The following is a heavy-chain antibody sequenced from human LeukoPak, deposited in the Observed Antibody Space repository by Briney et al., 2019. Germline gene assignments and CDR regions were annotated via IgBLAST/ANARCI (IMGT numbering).Heavy chain of an antibody. D-gene: IGHD3-10*01. Sequence: PSETLSLTCTVSGGSISSSSYYWGWIRQPPGKGLEWIGSIYYSGSTYYNPSLKSRVTISVDTSKNQFSLKLSSVTAADTAVYYCARGGYYGSGDDFRFDPWGQGTLVTVSS. CDR2: IYYSGST. V-gene: IGHV4-39*07. CDR1: GGSISSSSYY. CDR3: ARGGYYGSGDDFRFDP. J-gene: IGHJ5*02.